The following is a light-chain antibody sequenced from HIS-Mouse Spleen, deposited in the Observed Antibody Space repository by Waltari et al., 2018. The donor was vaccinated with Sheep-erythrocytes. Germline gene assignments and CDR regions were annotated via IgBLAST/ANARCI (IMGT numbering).Light chain of an antibody. Sequence: SYELTQPLSVSVALGQTARITCGGNNIGSKNVHWAQQKPGQAPVLVIYRDSNRPSGIPERFSGSNSRNTATLTISRAQAGDEADYYCQVWDSSTVVFGGGTKLTVL. CDR1: NIGSKN. CDR2: RDS. CDR3: QVWDSSTVV. V-gene: IGLV3-9*01. J-gene: IGLJ2*01.